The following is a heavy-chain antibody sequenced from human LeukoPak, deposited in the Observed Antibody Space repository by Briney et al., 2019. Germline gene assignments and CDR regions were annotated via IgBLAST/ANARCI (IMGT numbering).Heavy chain of an antibody. CDR3: ARGYGSGPYYYYGMDV. Sequence: PSETLSLTCAVSGGSISSGGYSWSWLRQPQGKGLEWIVYIYHSGSTYYNPSPKSRVTISVDRSKNQFSLKLSSVTAADTAVYYCARGYGSGPYYYYGMDVWGQGTTVTVSS. J-gene: IGHJ6*02. D-gene: IGHD3-10*01. CDR2: IYHSGST. CDR1: GGSISSGGYS. V-gene: IGHV4-30-2*01.